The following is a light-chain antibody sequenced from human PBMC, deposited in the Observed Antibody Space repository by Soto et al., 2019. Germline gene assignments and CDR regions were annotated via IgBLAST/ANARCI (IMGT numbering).Light chain of an antibody. CDR1: SSNIGAGYD. CDR3: QSYDFSLSGWV. CDR2: GNS. Sequence: QSVLTQPPSVSGAPGQRVTISCTGRSSNIGAGYDVHWYLQLPGTAPKLLVYGNSNRPSGVPDRFSGSKSGISASLAITGLQAEDEADYYCQSYDFSLSGWVFGGGTKVTVL. V-gene: IGLV1-40*01. J-gene: IGLJ3*02.